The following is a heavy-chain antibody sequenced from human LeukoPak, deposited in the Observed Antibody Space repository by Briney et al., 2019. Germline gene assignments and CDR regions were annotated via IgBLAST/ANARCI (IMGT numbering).Heavy chain of an antibody. V-gene: IGHV3-33*07. Sequence: GGSLRLSRAASGFTFTKYGFDWVRQAPGKGLEWVAVIWYDGSKRYYADSVKGRFTISRDNSKNTLYLQMNSLRAGDTAVYYCARELVVVTTISGHYWGQGTLVTVSS. D-gene: IGHD2-21*02. CDR3: ARELVVVTTISGHY. CDR1: GFTFTKYG. CDR2: IWYDGSKR. J-gene: IGHJ4*02.